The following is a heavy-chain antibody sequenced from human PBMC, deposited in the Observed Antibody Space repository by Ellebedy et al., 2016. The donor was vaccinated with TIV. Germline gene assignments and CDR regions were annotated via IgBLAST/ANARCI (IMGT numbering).Heavy chain of an antibody. V-gene: IGHV3-48*03. D-gene: IGHD5-18*01. CDR1: GFTFSSYE. Sequence: GESLKISCAASGFTFSSYEMNWVRQAPGKGLEWVSYISSSGSTIYYADSVKGRFTISRDNAKNSLYLQMNSLRAEDTAVYYCAATLLGGYSYGFRIGGDVWGQGTTVTVSS. CDR3: AATLLGGYSYGFRIGGDV. J-gene: IGHJ6*02. CDR2: ISSSGSTI.